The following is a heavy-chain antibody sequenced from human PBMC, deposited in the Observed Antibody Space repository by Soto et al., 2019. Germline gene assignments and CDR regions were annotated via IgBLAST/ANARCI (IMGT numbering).Heavy chain of an antibody. D-gene: IGHD6-13*01. CDR2: ISGNSAYI. CDR3: TRDASRDSSARGWFDP. J-gene: IGHJ5*02. CDR1: GFTFRSFT. Sequence: PGGSLRLSCAASGFTFRSFTMNWVRQAPGKGLEWVSTISGNSAYIYYTDALRGRFTISRDNAKNSLHLQMNSLRAEGTAVYYYTRDASRDSSARGWFDPWGPGTLVTVSS. V-gene: IGHV3-21*01.